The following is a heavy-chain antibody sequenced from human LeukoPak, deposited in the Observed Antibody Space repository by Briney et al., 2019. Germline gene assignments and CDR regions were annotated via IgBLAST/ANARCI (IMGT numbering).Heavy chain of an antibody. CDR2: IYHSGST. CDR3: ARDDGDYTNYYYGMDV. D-gene: IGHD4-17*01. Sequence: SETLSLTCTVSGGSVSSGSYYWSWIRQPPGKGLEWIGYIYHSGSTNYNPSLKSRVTISVDTSKNQFSLKLSSVTAADTAVYYCARDDGDYTNYYYGMDVWGQGTTVTVSS. J-gene: IGHJ6*02. V-gene: IGHV4-61*01. CDR1: GGSVSSGSYY.